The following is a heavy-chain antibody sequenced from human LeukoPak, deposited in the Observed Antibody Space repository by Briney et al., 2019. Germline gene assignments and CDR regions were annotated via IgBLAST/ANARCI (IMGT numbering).Heavy chain of an antibody. J-gene: IGHJ4*02. Sequence: PSETLSLTCSVSGGSSSNYYWSWIRQPPGKGLEWIGYMYYSGSTNYNPSLKSRVTISVDTSKNQFSLNLSSVTAADTAVYYCARGRLYDILTGYYKVSQDFDYWGEGTLVTVSS. CDR1: GGSSSNYY. D-gene: IGHD3-9*01. CDR2: MYYSGST. CDR3: ARGRLYDILTGYYKVSQDFDY. V-gene: IGHV4-59*08.